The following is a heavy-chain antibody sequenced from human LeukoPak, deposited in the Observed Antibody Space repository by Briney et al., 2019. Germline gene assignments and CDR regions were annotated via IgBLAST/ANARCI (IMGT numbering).Heavy chain of an antibody. J-gene: IGHJ4*02. D-gene: IGHD3-16*02. V-gene: IGHV3-48*03. CDR2: ISSSGSTI. CDR1: GFTFSSYE. CDR3: ARTYDYVWGSYRYFDY. Sequence: GGSLRLSCAASGFTFSSYEMNWVRQAPGKGLEWVSYISSSGSTIYYADSVKGRFTISRDNAQNSLYLQMNSLRAEDTAVYYCARTYDYVWGSYRYFDYWGQGTLVTVSS.